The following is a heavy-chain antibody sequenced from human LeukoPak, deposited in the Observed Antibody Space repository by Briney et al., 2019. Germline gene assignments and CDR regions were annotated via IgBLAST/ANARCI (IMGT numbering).Heavy chain of an antibody. D-gene: IGHD2-21*02. Sequence: GGSLRLSCAASGFTFSAYSMNWVRQAPGKGLEWVSSISSGSRYIHYADSVKGRFTISRDNAKDSLYLQMNSLRAEDTAVYYCAKEGEAYCGGDCYPYFDCWGQGTLVTVSS. CDR2: ISSGSRYI. CDR3: AKEGEAYCGGDCYPYFDC. V-gene: IGHV3-21*01. J-gene: IGHJ4*02. CDR1: GFTFSAYS.